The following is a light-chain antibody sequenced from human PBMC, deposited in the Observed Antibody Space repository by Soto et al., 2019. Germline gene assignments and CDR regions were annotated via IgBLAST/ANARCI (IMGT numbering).Light chain of an antibody. CDR1: QCIGND. CDR3: LQDHNYPLT. CDR2: AAS. Sequence: AIQMTQSPSSLSASVGDRFTITCLAGQCIGNDLGWYQQKSGKAPKLLIYAASNLQRGVPSRFSGSGSGTDFTLTISGLQPEDVATYYCLQDHNYPLTFGGGTKVDIK. V-gene: IGKV1-6*01. J-gene: IGKJ4*01.